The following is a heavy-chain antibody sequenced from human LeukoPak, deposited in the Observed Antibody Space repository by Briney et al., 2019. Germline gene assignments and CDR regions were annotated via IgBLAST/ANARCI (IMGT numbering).Heavy chain of an antibody. D-gene: IGHD3-22*01. Sequence: GGSLRLSCAASGFTFSSYAIHWVRQAPGKGLEWVAVISYDGSNKYYADSVKGRFTISRDNSKNTLYLQMNSLRAEDTAVYYCARDLHYYDSSGYLDYWGQGTLVTVSS. CDR2: ISYDGSNK. V-gene: IGHV3-30-3*01. CDR1: GFTFSSYA. CDR3: ARDLHYYDSSGYLDY. J-gene: IGHJ4*02.